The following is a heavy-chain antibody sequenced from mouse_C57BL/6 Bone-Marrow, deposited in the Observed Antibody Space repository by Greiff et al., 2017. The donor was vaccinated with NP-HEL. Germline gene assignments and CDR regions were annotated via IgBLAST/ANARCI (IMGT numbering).Heavy chain of an antibody. J-gene: IGHJ3*01. CDR3: ARRLRQLRLRKAY. D-gene: IGHD3-2*02. V-gene: IGHV1-55*01. CDR2: IYPGSGST. CDR1: GYTFTSYW. Sequence: VQRVESGAELVKPGASVKMSCKASGYTFTSYWITWVKQRPGQGLEWIGDIYPGSGSTNYNEKFKSKATLTVDTSSSTAYMQLSSLTSEDSAVYYCARRLRQLRLRKAYWGQGTLVTVSA.